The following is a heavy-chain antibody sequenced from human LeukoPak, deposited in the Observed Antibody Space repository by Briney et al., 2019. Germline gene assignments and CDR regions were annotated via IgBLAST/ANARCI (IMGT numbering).Heavy chain of an antibody. CDR2: ISAYNGNT. CDR1: GYTFTSYG. J-gene: IGHJ6*03. CDR3: ARDWNYFSSTSCYNYYYYMDV. D-gene: IGHD2-2*01. V-gene: IGHV1-18*01. Sequence: ASVKVSCKASGYTFTSYGISWVRQAPGQGLEWMGWISAYNGNTNYAQKLQGRVTMTTDTSTSTAYMELRSLRSDDTAVYYCARDWNYFSSTSCYNYYYYMDVWGKGTTVTVSS.